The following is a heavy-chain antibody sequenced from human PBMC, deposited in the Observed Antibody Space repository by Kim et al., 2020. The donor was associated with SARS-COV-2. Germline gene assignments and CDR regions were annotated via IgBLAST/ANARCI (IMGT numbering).Heavy chain of an antibody. CDR2: IENDGSVT. CDR1: GFSFRSYN. Sequence: GGSLRLSCAASGFSFRSYNMHWVRQAPGKGLEWVAVIENDGSVTNYADAVKGRFTVSRDNSKNTMDLQMNSLRTEDTAVYYCARGNYGFDQWGQGIPVTVSS. V-gene: IGHV3-30*04. CDR3: ARGNYGFDQ. D-gene: IGHD3-10*01. J-gene: IGHJ4*02.